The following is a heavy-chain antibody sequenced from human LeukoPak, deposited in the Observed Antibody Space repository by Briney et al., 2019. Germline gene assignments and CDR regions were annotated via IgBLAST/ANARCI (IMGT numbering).Heavy chain of an antibody. CDR1: GGSISSSSAY. J-gene: IGHJ4*02. CDR3: VSPRGFSYGYFDY. D-gene: IGHD5-18*01. V-gene: IGHV4-39*01. CDR2: IYYSKNT. Sequence: SETLSLTCTVSGGSISSSSAYWGWIRQPPGKGLEWIGSIYYSKNTYYDPSLKSRVTISADTSKNQFSLTLGSVSATDTAVYYCVSPRGFSYGYFDYWGQGTLVTVSS.